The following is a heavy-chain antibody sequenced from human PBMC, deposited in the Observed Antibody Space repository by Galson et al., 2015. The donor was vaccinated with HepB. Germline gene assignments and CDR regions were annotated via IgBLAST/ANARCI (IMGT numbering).Heavy chain of an antibody. D-gene: IGHD5-12*01. Sequence: SETLSLTCTVSGGSISSYYWSWIRQPPGKGLEWIGYIYYSGSTNYNPSLKSRVTISVDTSKNQFSLKLSSVTAADTAVYYCARDQGGYSGYDSRWFDPWGQGTLVTVSS. CDR2: IYYSGST. J-gene: IGHJ5*02. V-gene: IGHV4-59*01. CDR1: GGSISSYY. CDR3: ARDQGGYSGYDSRWFDP.